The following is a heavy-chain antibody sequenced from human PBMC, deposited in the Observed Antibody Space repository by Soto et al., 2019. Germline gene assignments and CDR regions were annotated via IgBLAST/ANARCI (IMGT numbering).Heavy chain of an antibody. V-gene: IGHV3-23*01. CDR2: ISGSGDST. D-gene: IGHD6-19*01. CDR3: AIGVPGIAVAGTGYFQH. J-gene: IGHJ1*01. Sequence: GGSLRLSCAASGFTFSSYAMSWVRQAPGKGLEWVSGISGSGDSTYYADSVKGRFTISRDNSKNTLHLQMNSLRAEDTAVYYCAIGVPGIAVAGTGYFQHWGQGTLVTVSS. CDR1: GFTFSSYA.